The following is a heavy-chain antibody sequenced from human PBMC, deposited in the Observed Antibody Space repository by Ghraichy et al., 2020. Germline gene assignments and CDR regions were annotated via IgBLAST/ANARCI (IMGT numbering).Heavy chain of an antibody. CDR2: IRSKAYGGTT. CDR1: GFTFGDYA. D-gene: IGHD2-15*01. V-gene: IGHV3-49*04. Sequence: GSLNISCTASGFTFGDYAMSWVRQAPGKGLEWVGFIRSKAYGGTTEYAASVKGRFTISRDDSKSIAYLQMNSLKTEDTAVYYCTREGVADFDYWGQGTLVTVSS. CDR3: TREGVADFDY. J-gene: IGHJ4*02.